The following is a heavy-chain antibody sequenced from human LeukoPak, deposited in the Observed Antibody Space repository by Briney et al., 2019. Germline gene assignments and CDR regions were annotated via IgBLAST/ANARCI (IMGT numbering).Heavy chain of an antibody. Sequence: GGSLRLSCAASGFTFDDYAMHWVRQAPGKGLEWVSGIRWERGTVGYACSVKGRFTISRDNAKSSVYLQMNSLRAEDTALYYCARGIDSSGTYSGWGFHLRYWGQGTLVTVSS. J-gene: IGHJ4*02. CDR1: GFTFDDYA. CDR2: IRWERGTV. D-gene: IGHD1-26*01. V-gene: IGHV3-9*01. CDR3: ARGIDSSGTYSGWGFHLRY.